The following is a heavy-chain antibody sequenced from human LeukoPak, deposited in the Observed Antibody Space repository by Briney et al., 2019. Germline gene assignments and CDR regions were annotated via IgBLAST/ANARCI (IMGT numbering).Heavy chain of an antibody. CDR2: INPNSGGT. CDR3: ARGGRLLPYYYYYYMDV. D-gene: IGHD3-22*01. J-gene: IGHJ6*03. CDR1: GYTFTGYY. V-gene: IGHV1-2*02. Sequence: ASVKVSCKASGYTFTGYYMHWVRQAPGQGLEWMGWINPNSGGTNYAQKFQGRVTMTRDTSISTAYMELSRLRSDDTAVYYCARGGRLLPYYYYYYMDVWGKGTTGTVSS.